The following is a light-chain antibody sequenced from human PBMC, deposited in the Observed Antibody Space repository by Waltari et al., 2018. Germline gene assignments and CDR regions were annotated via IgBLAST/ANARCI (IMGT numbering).Light chain of an antibody. CDR1: QNVTTY. CDR2: RAS. CDR3: QHYNXXPLT. J-gene: IGKJ4*01. V-gene: IGKV3-15*01. Sequence: EIVMTQSPATLSVSPGERATLSCRASQNVTTYLAWYQQKPGQAPRLLIHRASIRATDIPGRFRGSGSGTEFTLTIXGLQSEXFXXYFCQHYNXXPLTXGGGTKVEIK.